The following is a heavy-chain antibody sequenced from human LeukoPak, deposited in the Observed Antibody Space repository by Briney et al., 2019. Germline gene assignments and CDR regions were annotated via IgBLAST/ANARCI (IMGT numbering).Heavy chain of an antibody. Sequence: GGSLRLSCAASGITVMSNYMTWVRQAPGKGLEWVSVIFRGGNTYCTDSVKGRFTISRDKSQKTLYLEMNSLRAEDMAVYYCARDKYYATGSYHLDYWGQGTLVAVSS. J-gene: IGHJ4*02. CDR1: GITVMSNY. V-gene: IGHV3-66*01. CDR2: IFRGGNT. D-gene: IGHD3-10*01. CDR3: ARDKYYATGSYHLDY.